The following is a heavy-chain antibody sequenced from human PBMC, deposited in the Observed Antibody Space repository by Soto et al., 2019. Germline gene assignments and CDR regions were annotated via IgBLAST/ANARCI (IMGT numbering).Heavy chain of an antibody. D-gene: IGHD3-22*01. V-gene: IGHV4-39*01. Sequence: SETLSLTCTVSGGSISSSSYYGGWIRQPPGKGLEWIGSICYSGSTYYNPSLKSRVTISVDTSKNQFSLKLSSVTAADTAVYYCARVPFDGSGYYWDAFDIWGQGTMVTVS. J-gene: IGHJ3*02. CDR3: ARVPFDGSGYYWDAFDI. CDR2: ICYSGST. CDR1: GGSISSSSYY.